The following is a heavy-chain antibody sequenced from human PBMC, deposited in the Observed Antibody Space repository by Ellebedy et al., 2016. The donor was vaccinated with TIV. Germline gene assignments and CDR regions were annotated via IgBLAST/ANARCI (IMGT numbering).Heavy chain of an antibody. V-gene: IGHV1-8*02. CDR2: MNPNSGNT. CDR1: GYTFTSYD. J-gene: IGHJ4*02. Sequence: ASVKVSCKASGYTFTSYDINWVRQATGQGLEWMGWMNPNSGNTGYAQNLQGRVTMTTDTSTSTAYMEVRSLRSDDTAVYYCATYHYGSGSPFDYWGQGTLVTVSS. D-gene: IGHD3-10*01. CDR3: ATYHYGSGSPFDY.